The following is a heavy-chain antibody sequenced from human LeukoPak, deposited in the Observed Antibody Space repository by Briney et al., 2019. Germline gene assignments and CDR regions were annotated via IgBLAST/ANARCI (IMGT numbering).Heavy chain of an antibody. V-gene: IGHV3-30*03. CDR3: ARRGAVAGTLDY. D-gene: IGHD6-19*01. CDR2: ISYDGSNK. J-gene: IGHJ4*02. Sequence: GGSLRLSCAASGFTFSSYGMHWVRQAPGKGLEWVAVISYDGSNKYYADSVKGRFTVSRDNSKNTLYLRMNSLRAEDTAVYYCARRGAVAGTLDYWGQGTLVTVSS. CDR1: GFTFSSYG.